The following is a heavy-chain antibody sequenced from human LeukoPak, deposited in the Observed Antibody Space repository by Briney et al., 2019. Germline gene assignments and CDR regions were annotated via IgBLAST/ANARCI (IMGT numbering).Heavy chain of an antibody. J-gene: IGHJ6*02. CDR3: ARGFENYYGMDV. CDR2: FYSGGST. CDR1: GFTVSSNY. V-gene: IGHV3-53*04. Sequence: GGSLRLSCAASGFTVSSNYMSWVRQAPRKGLEWVSVFYSGGSTNYADSVKGRFTISRHNSKNTLYLQMNSLRPEDTAVYYCARGFENYYGMDVWGQGTTVTVSS. D-gene: IGHD3-9*01.